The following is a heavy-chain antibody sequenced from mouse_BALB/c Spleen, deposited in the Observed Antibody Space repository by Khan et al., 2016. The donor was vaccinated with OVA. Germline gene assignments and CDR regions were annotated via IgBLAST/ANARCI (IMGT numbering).Heavy chain of an antibody. D-gene: IGHD1-1*01. CDR2: IRYDGSN. J-gene: IGHJ2*01. CDR1: GYSFTSGYY. Sequence: EVELVESGPGLVKPSQSLSLTCSVTGYSFTSGYYWNWIRQFPGNRLEWMGYIRYDGSNNYNPSLKNRISIIRDTSKNPFFLKLNSVTTEDTASDDCERYYYGNGYFDYWGQGTTLTVSA. V-gene: IGHV3-6*02. CDR3: ERYYYGNGYFDY.